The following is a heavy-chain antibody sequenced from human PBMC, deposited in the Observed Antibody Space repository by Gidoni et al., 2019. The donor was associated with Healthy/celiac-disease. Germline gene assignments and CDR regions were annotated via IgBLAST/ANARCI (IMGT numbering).Heavy chain of an antibody. CDR2: ISGSGGST. J-gene: IGHJ4*02. Sequence: WVSAISGSGGSTYYADSVKGRFTISRDNSKNTLYLQMNSLRAEDTAVYYCAKGATHFDYWGQGTLVTVSS. D-gene: IGHD2-15*01. V-gene: IGHV3-23*01. CDR3: AKGATHFDY.